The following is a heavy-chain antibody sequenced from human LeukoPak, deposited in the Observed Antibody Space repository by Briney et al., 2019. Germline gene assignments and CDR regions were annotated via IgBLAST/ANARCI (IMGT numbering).Heavy chain of an antibody. Sequence: SGPTLVNPTQTLTLTCTFSGFSLSTSGMCVSWIRQPPGKALEWLARIDWDDDKYYSTSLKTRLTISKDTSKNQVVLTMTNMDPVDTATYYCARSTEDIVATPPEDWGQGTLVTVSS. CDR1: GFSLSTSGMC. J-gene: IGHJ4*02. D-gene: IGHD5-12*01. V-gene: IGHV2-70*11. CDR2: IDWDDDK. CDR3: ARSTEDIVATPPED.